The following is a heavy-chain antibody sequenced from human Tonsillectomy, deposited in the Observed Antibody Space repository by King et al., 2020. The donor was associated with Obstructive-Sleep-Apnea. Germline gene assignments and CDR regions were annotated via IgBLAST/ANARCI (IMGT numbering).Heavy chain of an antibody. J-gene: IGHJ5*01. V-gene: IGHV3-43D*03. CDR1: RFTFDDYA. D-gene: IGHD3-10*01. Sequence: VQLVESGGVVVQPGGSLRLSCAASRFTFDDYAMHWVRQAPGKGLEWVCLISWDGGSTYYAESVKGRFTISRDNRKNSLHLQMNSLRAEDTAFYFCAGGSRGNRGGLDSWGQGTLVTVSS. CDR2: ISWDGGST. CDR3: AGGSRGNRGGLDS.